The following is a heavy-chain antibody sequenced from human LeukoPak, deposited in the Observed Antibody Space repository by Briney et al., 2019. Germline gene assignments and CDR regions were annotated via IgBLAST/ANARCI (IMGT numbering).Heavy chain of an antibody. D-gene: IGHD6-19*01. J-gene: IGHJ4*02. CDR3: AGGGVAGNYFDY. CDR2: IYYSGST. CDR1: GGSISSGGYS. V-gene: IGHV4-61*08. Sequence: SQTLSLTCAVSGGSISSGGYSWSWIRQPPGKGLEWIGYIYYSGSTNYNPSLKSRVTISVDTSKNQFSLKLSSVTAADTAVYYCAGGGVAGNYFDYWGQGTLVTVSS.